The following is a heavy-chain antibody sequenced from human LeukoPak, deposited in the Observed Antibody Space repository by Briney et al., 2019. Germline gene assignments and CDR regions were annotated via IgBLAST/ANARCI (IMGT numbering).Heavy chain of an antibody. V-gene: IGHV3-30-3*02. CDR2: ISYDGSNK. D-gene: IGHD6-19*01. CDR1: GFTFSSYA. CDR3: AKHRSAWYVRDYFDY. J-gene: IGHJ4*02. Sequence: GGSLRLSCAASGFTFSSYAMHWVRQAPGKGLEWVAVISYDGSNKYYADSVKGRFTISRDSSKNTLYLQMNSLRAEDTAVYYCAKHRSAWYVRDYFDYWGQGTLVTVSS.